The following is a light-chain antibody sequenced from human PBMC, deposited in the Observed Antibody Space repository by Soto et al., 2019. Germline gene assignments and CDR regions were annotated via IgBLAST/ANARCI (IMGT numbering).Light chain of an antibody. J-gene: IGKJ2*01. Sequence: DIQMTRSPSSLSASVGDRVTITCRASQSINTYLNWYQQKPGKAPKLLIYAASSLQSGVPSRFSGSGSGTDFSLTISSLQPEDYATYYCQQSYSTPPYTFGQGTKLEIK. V-gene: IGKV1-39*01. CDR1: QSINTY. CDR2: AAS. CDR3: QQSYSTPPYT.